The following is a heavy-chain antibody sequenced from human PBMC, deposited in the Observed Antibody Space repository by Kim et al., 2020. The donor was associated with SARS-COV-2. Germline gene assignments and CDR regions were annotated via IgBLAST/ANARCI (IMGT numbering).Heavy chain of an antibody. D-gene: IGHD6-13*01. Sequence: ADYGKGRFTISRDTSKNTLYLQMNSLRVEDTAVYYCARDRGAAAGLSFDYWGQGTLVTVSS. CDR3: ARDRGAAAGLSFDY. J-gene: IGHJ4*02. V-gene: IGHV3-53*01.